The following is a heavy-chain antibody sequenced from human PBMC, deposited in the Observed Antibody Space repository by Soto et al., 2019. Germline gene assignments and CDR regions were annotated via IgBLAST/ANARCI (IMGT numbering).Heavy chain of an antibody. J-gene: IGHJ3*01. CDR3: VREGRGSFDF. D-gene: IGHD5-12*01. CDR2: ISGSDNST. CDR1: GFTFSSFA. Sequence: GGSLRLSCAASGFTFSSFAMSWVRQAPGKGLEWVSAISGSDNSTYYADSVKGRFTISRGNSKNTLYLQMSSLRADDTAIYYCVREGRGSFDFWGRGTMVTVSS. V-gene: IGHV3-23*01.